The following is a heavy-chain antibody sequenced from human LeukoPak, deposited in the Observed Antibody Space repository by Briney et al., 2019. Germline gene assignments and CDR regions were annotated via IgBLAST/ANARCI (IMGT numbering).Heavy chain of an antibody. CDR2: IYPGDSGN. V-gene: IGHV5-51*01. J-gene: IGHJ6*03. CDR3: ARAHGIYYMDV. D-gene: IGHD1-14*01. CDR1: GYIFTSYW. Sequence: GESLKISCKASGYIFTSYWIGWVRQMPGKGLEWMGIIYPGDSGNRYSPSFQGQVTISADKSISTAYLQWSSLKASGTAMYYCARAHGIYYMDVWGKGTTVAVSS.